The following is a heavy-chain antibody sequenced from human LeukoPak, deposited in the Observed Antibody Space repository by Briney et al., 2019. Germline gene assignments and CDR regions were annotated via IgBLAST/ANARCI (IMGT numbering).Heavy chain of an antibody. CDR2: IYPDDSDT. J-gene: IGHJ3*01. CDR1: GYTFNAYW. Sequence: GESLKISCKSSGYTFNAYWIARVRQMPGNGLECMGIIYPDDSDTRYSPSFQGQVTISADKSVRTAYLQWSSLKASNTAMYYCARPNITSYYDSRGYDAFDVWGQGTMVTVPS. V-gene: IGHV5-51*01. CDR3: ARPNITSYYDSRGYDAFDV. D-gene: IGHD3-22*01.